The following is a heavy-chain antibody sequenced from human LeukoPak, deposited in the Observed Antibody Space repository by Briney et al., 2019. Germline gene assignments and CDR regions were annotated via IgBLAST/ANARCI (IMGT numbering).Heavy chain of an antibody. J-gene: IGHJ4*02. CDR1: GYSFSNYW. CDR2: IYPPDSDT. CDR3: ARHTGGWLQFGDY. Sequence: GESLKISCKGYGYSFSNYWVAWVRQMPGKGLEWMGVIYPPDSDTRYSPSFQGHVTISADSSISTAYLQWSSLEASDTAIYYCARHTGGWLQFGDYWGQGTLVTVSS. D-gene: IGHD5-24*01. V-gene: IGHV5-51*01.